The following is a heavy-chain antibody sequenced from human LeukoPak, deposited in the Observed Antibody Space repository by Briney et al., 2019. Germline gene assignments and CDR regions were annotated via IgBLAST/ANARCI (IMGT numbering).Heavy chain of an antibody. D-gene: IGHD2-21*02. J-gene: IGHJ6*02. CDR1: GFTFRNYW. CDR2: IKHDGSEK. CDR3: ARDQGTYCGGDCYSELEGYYGMDV. Sequence: TGGSLRLSCAASGFTFRNYWMSWVRQAPGKGLEWVANIKHDGSEKYYVDSVKGRFTISRDSAKNSLYLQMNSLRAEDTAVYYCARDQGTYCGGDCYSELEGYYGMDVWGQGTTVTVSS. V-gene: IGHV3-7*01.